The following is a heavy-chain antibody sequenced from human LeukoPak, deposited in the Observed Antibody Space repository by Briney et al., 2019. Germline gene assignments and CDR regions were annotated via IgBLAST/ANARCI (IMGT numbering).Heavy chain of an antibody. J-gene: IGHJ4*02. CDR3: AKAGTGYYDLSGYYSSYFEY. CDR1: RITFGSYG. V-gene: IGHV3-30*02. Sequence: PGGSLTLSCEASRITFGSYGFYWVRQPPGRGLEWVSFIRYDGTIQYYADSVKGRFTISRDNSKNTLYLQMNSLRAEDTAVYYCAKAGTGYYDLSGYYSSYFEYGGQGTLVTVSS. CDR2: IRYDGTIQ. D-gene: IGHD3-22*01.